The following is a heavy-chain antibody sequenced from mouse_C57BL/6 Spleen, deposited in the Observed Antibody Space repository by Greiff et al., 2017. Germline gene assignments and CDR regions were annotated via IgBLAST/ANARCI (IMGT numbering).Heavy chain of an antibody. CDR2: IDPANGNT. V-gene: IGHV14-3*01. CDR1: GFNIKNTY. Sequence: DVKLVESVAELVRPGASVKLSCTASGFNIKNTYMHWVKQRPEQGLEWIGRIDPANGNTKYAPKFQGKATITADTSSNTAYLQLSSLTSEDTAIYYCAMPTWIDYYAMDYWGQGTSVTVSS. CDR3: AMPTWIDYYAMDY. J-gene: IGHJ4*01.